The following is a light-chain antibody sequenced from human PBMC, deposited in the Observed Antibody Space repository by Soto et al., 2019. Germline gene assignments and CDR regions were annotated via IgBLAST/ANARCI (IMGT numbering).Light chain of an antibody. CDR2: EVR. CDR3: GSYTSSSTPSV. CDR1: SSDVGVYNY. Sequence: QSALTQPDSVSGSPGQSITISCTGTSSDVGVYNYVSWYQQHPGKAPKLTIYEVRDRPSGISNRFSGSKSGNTASLTISGLQAEDEADYYCGSYTSSSTPSVFGNGTKVTVL. J-gene: IGLJ1*01. V-gene: IGLV2-14*01.